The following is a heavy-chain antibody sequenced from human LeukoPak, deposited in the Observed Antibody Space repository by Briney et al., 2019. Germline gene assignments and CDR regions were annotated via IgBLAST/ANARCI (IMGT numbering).Heavy chain of an antibody. CDR3: ARPSKVYWLDP. J-gene: IGHJ5*02. CDR2: IYYIGST. Sequence: PSETLSLTCTVSGGSISSYYWSWIRQPPGKGLEWIGYIYYIGSTNYNPSLKSRVTISVDTSKTQFSLKLRSVPAADTAVYYCARPSKVYWLDPWRQGTLVTVSS. V-gene: IGHV4-59*08. D-gene: IGHD1-14*01. CDR1: GGSISSYY.